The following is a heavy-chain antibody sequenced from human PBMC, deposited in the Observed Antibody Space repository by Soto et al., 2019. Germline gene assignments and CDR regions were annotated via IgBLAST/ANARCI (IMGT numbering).Heavy chain of an antibody. CDR1: GYSFTSYW. D-gene: IGHD3-10*01. J-gene: IGHJ6*02. V-gene: IGHV5-51*01. CDR3: ARHHYYGSVSYYRWDYYYGMDV. Sequence: PGESLKISCKGSGYSFTSYWIGWVRQMPGKGLEWMGIIYPGDSDTRYSPSFQGQVTISADKSISTAYLQWSSLKASDTAMYYCARHHYYGSVSYYRWDYYYGMDVWAQGTTVPVSS. CDR2: IYPGDSDT.